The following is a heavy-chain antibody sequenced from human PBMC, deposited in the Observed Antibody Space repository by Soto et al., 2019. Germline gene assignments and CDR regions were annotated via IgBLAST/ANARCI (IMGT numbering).Heavy chain of an antibody. CDR1: GGSISSSSYY. D-gene: IGHD3-10*01. V-gene: IGHV4-39*01. J-gene: IGHJ5*02. Sequence: SETLSLTCTVSGGSISSSSYYWGWIRQPPGKGLEWIGSIYYSGSTYYNPSLKSRVTISVDTSKNQFSLKLSSVTAADTAVYYCARQRTLNYYGSGSYRAGSTNWFDPWGQGTLVTVSS. CDR3: ARQRTLNYYGSGSYRAGSTNWFDP. CDR2: IYYSGST.